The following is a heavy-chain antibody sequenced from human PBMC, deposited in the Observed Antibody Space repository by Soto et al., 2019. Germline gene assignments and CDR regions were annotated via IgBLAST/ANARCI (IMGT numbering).Heavy chain of an antibody. J-gene: IGHJ3*02. CDR2: IYYSGST. D-gene: IGHD6-19*01. CDR3: ARHDSSGFYDAFDI. Sequence: SETLSLTCTVSGGSISSYYWSWIRQPPGKGLEWIGYIYYSGSTNNNPSLKSRVTISVDTSKNQFSLKLSSVTAADTAVYYCARHDSSGFYDAFDIWGQGTMVTVSS. V-gene: IGHV4-59*08. CDR1: GGSISSYY.